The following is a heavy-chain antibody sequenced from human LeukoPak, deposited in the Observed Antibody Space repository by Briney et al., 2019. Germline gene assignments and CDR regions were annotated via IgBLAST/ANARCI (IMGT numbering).Heavy chain of an antibody. V-gene: IGHV4-59*05. CDR2: ISYSGST. CDR3: AAYYYDSSGYLG. J-gene: IGHJ4*02. D-gene: IGHD3-22*01. Sequence: SETLSLTCAVFGGSFSDYFWSWIRQPPGKGLEWIGSISYSGSTYYNPSLRSRVTISVDTSKNQFSLKLTSVTAADTAVYYCAAYYYDSSGYLGCGQGTLVTVSS. CDR1: GGSFSDYF.